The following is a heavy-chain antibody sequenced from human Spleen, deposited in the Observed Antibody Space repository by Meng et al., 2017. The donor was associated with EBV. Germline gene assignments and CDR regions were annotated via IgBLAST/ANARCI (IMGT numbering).Heavy chain of an antibody. D-gene: IGHD3-16*01. CDR3: AQRERWGLDP. CDR2: IYHSGST. J-gene: IGHJ5*02. Sequence: QGQLQGSGHGLVKPSRTLSLTCAVSGGSISSGNWWNWVRQAPGKGLEWIGEIYHSGSTSYNPSLESRVTISIDKSKNQVSLKLTSVTAADTAVYYCAQRERWGLDPWGQGTLVTVSS. CDR1: GGSISSGNW. V-gene: IGHV4-4*02.